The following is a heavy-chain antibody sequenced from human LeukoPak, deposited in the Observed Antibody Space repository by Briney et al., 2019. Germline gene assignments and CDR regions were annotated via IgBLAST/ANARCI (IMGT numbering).Heavy chain of an antibody. D-gene: IGHD6-19*01. CDR2: IYYSGST. J-gene: IGHJ4*02. CDR1: GGSISSYY. Sequence: SETLSLTCTVSGGSISSYYWSWIRQPPGKGLEWIGYIYYSGSTNYNPSLKSRVTISVDTSKNQFSLKLSSVTAADTAVYYCARVRGSSGWYSCFDYWGQGTLVTVSS. CDR3: ARVRGSSGWYSCFDY. V-gene: IGHV4-59*01.